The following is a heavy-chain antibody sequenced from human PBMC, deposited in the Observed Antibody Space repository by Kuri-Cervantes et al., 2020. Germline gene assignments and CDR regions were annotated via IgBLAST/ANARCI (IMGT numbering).Heavy chain of an antibody. D-gene: IGHD3-10*01. CDR2: ISGSGGST. J-gene: IGHJ4*02. V-gene: IGHV3-23*01. CDR1: GFTFSSYA. CDR3: AKDPWPMGFGEDLDY. Sequence: GESLKISCAASGFTFSSYAMSWVRQAPGKGLEWVSAISGSGGSTYYADSVKGRFTISRDNSKNTLYLQMNSLRAEDTAVYYCAKDPWPMGFGEDLDYWGQGTLVTVSS.